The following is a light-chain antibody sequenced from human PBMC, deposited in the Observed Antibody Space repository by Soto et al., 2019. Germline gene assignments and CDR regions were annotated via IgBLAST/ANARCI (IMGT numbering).Light chain of an antibody. CDR3: QQRSNWSFT. J-gene: IGKJ3*01. Sequence: PGERATLSCRASQSVSSYLAWYQQKPGQAPRLLIYDASNRATGIPARFSGSGSGTDFTLTISSLEPEDFAVYYCQQRSNWSFTFGPGTKVDIK. V-gene: IGKV3-11*01. CDR2: DAS. CDR1: QSVSSY.